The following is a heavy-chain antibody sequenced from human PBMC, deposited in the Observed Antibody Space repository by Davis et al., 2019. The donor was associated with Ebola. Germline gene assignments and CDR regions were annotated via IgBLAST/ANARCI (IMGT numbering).Heavy chain of an antibody. CDR3: ARAQCPTTSDH. D-gene: IGHD1-1*01. V-gene: IGHV1-18*04. J-gene: IGHJ4*02. CDR2: INAHNGNT. CDR1: GYTFTSYG. Sequence: ASVKVSCKASGYTFTSYGITWVRQAPGQGLEWMGWINAHNGNTNYAQNVQGRVTMTTDTSTSTAYMEVGILRSDDTAVYYCARAQCPTTSDHWGQGTLVTVSS.